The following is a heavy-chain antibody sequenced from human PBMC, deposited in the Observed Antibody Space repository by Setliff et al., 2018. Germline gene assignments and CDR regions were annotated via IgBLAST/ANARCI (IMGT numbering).Heavy chain of an antibody. Sequence: PSETLSLTCTVSGGSISNSTFYWGWIRQPPGKGLERIGSINYYGSTFDDGTTYSTYYNPSLKSRATISIDTSKSQFSLKLSSMTAADTALYYCARNPDFLQYSFDLWGRGTLVTVSS. V-gene: IGHV4-39*07. J-gene: IGHJ2*01. CDR2: INYYGSTFDDGTTYST. CDR3: ARNPDFLQYSFDL. D-gene: IGHD5-12*01. CDR1: GGSISNSTFY.